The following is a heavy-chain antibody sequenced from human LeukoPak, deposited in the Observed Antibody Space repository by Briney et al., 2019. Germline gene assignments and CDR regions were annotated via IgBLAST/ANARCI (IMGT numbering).Heavy chain of an antibody. Sequence: PGGSLRLSCAASGFTFSSYEMNWVRQAPGKGLEWISYISSSGTIIYYVDSVKGRFTISRDNAKNSPYLQMNSLRAEDTGIYYCARAYPGTTTAGDCWGQGTLVTVSS. D-gene: IGHD6-13*01. J-gene: IGHJ4*02. CDR1: GFTFSSYE. V-gene: IGHV3-48*03. CDR2: ISSSGTII. CDR3: ARAYPGTTTAGDC.